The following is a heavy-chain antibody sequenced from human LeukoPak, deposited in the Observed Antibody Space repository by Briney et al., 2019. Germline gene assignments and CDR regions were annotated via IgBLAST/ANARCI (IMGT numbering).Heavy chain of an antibody. V-gene: IGHV4-34*01. CDR2: INHSGSA. CDR3: ARGAPIVVVVAARDNWFDP. CDR1: GGSFSGYY. Sequence: SETLSLTCAVYGGSFSGYYWSWIRQPPGKGLEWIGEINHSGSANYNPSLKSRVTISVDTSKNQFSLKLSSVTAADTAVYYCARGAPIVVVVAARDNWFDPWGQGTLVTVSS. D-gene: IGHD2-15*01. J-gene: IGHJ5*02.